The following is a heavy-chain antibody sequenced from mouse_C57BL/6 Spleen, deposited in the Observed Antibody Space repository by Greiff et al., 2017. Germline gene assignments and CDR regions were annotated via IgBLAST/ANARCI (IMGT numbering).Heavy chain of an antibody. CDR1: GYTFTSYD. CDR2: IYPGDGDT. V-gene: IGHV1-82*01. CDR3: ARDVFDY. Sequence: QVQLQQSGPELVKPGASVTLSCKASGYTFTSYDINWVKQRPGQGLEWIGRIYPGDGDTNYNGKFKGKATLTADKSSSTAYMQLSSLTSEDSAVYFCARDVFDYWGQGTTLTVSS. J-gene: IGHJ2*01.